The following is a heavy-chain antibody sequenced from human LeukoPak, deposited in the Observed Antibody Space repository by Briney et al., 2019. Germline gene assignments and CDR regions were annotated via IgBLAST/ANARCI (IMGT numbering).Heavy chain of an antibody. CDR3: ARDSGWELGGWYGNFQH. CDR1: GFTFSSYS. V-gene: IGHV3-7*01. J-gene: IGHJ1*01. Sequence: GGSLRLSCAASGFTFSSYSMNWVRQAPGKGLEWVANIKQDGSEKYYVDSVKGRFTISRDNAKNSLYLQMNSLRAEDTAVYYCARDSGWELGGWYGNFQHWGQGTLVTVSS. D-gene: IGHD6-19*01. CDR2: IKQDGSEK.